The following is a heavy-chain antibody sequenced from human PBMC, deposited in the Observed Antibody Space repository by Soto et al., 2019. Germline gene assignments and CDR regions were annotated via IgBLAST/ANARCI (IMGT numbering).Heavy chain of an antibody. J-gene: IGHJ5*02. CDR1: GGTFSSYA. CDR3: ARGAAGATARFDP. D-gene: IGHD1-26*01. Sequence: ASVKVSCKASGGTFSSYAISWVRQAPGQGLEWMGGIIPIFGTANYAQKFQGRVTITADESTSTAYMELSSLRSEDTAVYYCARGAAGATARFDPWGQGTLVTVS. V-gene: IGHV1-69*13. CDR2: IIPIFGTA.